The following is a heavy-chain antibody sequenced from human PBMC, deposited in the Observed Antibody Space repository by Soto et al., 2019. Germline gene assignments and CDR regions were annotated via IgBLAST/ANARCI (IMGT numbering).Heavy chain of an antibody. CDR3: ARSAVAGTDY. Sequence: PSETLSLTCTVSGGSISSYYWSWIRQPPGKGLEWIGYIYYSGSTNYNPSLKSRVTISVDTSKNQFSLKLSSVTAADTAVYYCARSAVAGTDYWGQGTLVTVSS. V-gene: IGHV4-59*01. D-gene: IGHD6-19*01. J-gene: IGHJ4*02. CDR1: GGSISSYY. CDR2: IYYSGST.